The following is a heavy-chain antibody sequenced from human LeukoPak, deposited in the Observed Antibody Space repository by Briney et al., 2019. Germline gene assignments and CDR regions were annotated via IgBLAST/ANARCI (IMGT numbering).Heavy chain of an antibody. CDR1: GFTFSSYW. D-gene: IGHD2/OR15-2a*01. J-gene: IGHJ6*02. CDR2: INSDGSST. Sequence: GGSLRLSCAASGFTFSSYWMHWVRQAPGKGLVWVSRINSDGSSTSYADSVKGRFTISRDNAKNTLFLQMNSLRAEDTAVYYCASLQNVPSYYYYVMDVWGQGTTVTVSS. CDR3: ASLQNVPSYYYYVMDV. V-gene: IGHV3-74*01.